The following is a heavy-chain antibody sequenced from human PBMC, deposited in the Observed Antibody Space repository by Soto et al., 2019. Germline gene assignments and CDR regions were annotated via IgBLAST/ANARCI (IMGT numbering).Heavy chain of an antibody. D-gene: IGHD3-22*01. CDR2: SKSDGSGT. CDR1: GFTFSSYW. CDR3: ARGDGDYYDGNGYLGRH. Sequence: EVQLVESGGGLVQPGGSLRLSCAASGFTFSSYWMHWVRQAPGQGLVWVSRSKSDGSGTSYADSVNGRLTISRDNAKNTLYLQMNSLRAEDTAVYYCARGDGDYYDGNGYLGRHWGQGTLVTVSP. J-gene: IGHJ4*02. V-gene: IGHV3-74*01.